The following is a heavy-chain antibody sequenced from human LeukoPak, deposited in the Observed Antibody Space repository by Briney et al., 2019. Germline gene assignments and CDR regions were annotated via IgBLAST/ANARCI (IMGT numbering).Heavy chain of an antibody. CDR1: GYTFTSYG. Sequence: GSVKVSCKASGYTFTSYGSSWVRQAPGQGREGMGWISAYNGNTNYAQRLQGRVTMTTDTSTSTAYMELSSLRSDDTAVYYCARVGANLWFGELLYRDYYGMDVWGQGTTVTVSS. V-gene: IGHV1-18*01. J-gene: IGHJ6*02. D-gene: IGHD3-10*01. CDR3: ARVGANLWFGELLYRDYYGMDV. CDR2: ISAYNGNT.